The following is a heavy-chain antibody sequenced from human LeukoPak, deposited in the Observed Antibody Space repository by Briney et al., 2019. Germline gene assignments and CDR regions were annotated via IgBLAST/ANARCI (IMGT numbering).Heavy chain of an antibody. D-gene: IGHD6-6*01. J-gene: IGHJ6*02. CDR2: ISYDGSNK. V-gene: IGHV3-30-3*02. Sequence: GGSLRLSCAASGFTFSSYAMHWVRQAPGKGLEWVAVISYDGSNKYYADSVKGRFTISRDNSKNTLYLQMNSLRAEDTAVYYCAKSARISSSSRYYYYYGMDVWGQGTTVTVSS. CDR1: GFTFSSYA. CDR3: AKSARISSSSRYYYYYGMDV.